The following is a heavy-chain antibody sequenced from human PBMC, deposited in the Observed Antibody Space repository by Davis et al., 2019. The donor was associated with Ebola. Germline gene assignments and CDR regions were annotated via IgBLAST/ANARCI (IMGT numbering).Heavy chain of an antibody. CDR1: GGSINDGYYY. J-gene: IGHJ5*02. Sequence: PSETLSLTCTVSGGSINDGYYYWSWVRQTPGKGLEWIGHIYYIGTTHYNPSLESRLTMSIETSKNQFHLHLTSVTAADTGLYYCARNSTTSGWFDPWGQGTVVTVSS. V-gene: IGHV4-30-4*01. CDR3: ARNSTTSGWFDP. D-gene: IGHD2/OR15-2a*01. CDR2: IYYIGTT.